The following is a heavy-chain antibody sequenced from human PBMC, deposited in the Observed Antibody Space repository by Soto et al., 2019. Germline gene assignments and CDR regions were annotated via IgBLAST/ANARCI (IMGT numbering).Heavy chain of an antibody. Sequence: SETLSLTCGVYGGSFRNYYWIWVRQPPGKGLEWIGEVNHSGEATYNPSLQSRITISLDTSNNQFSLKMTSVTAADTAMYFCKREERFPRSWFDPWGQGTQVTVSS. CDR2: VNHSGEA. CDR3: KREERFPRSWFDP. CDR1: GGSFRNYY. J-gene: IGHJ5*02. V-gene: IGHV4-34*01. D-gene: IGHD3-10*01.